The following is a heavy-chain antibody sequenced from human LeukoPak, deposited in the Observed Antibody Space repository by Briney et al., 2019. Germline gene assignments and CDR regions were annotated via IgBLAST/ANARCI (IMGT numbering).Heavy chain of an antibody. CDR1: GYTFSSYG. CDR2: TSGNNGNT. J-gene: IGHJ5*02. CDR3: ARVKADVAVAGEFDP. Sequence: ASVKVSCKASGYTFSSYGISWVRQAPGQGLEWMGWTSGNNGNTNYAQKVQGRVTMTRDTSISTAYMELSRLRSDDTAVYYCARVKADVAVAGEFDPWGQGTLVTVSS. V-gene: IGHV1-18*01. D-gene: IGHD6-19*01.